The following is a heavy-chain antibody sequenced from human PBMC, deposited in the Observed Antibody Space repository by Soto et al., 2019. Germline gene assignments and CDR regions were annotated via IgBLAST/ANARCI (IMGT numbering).Heavy chain of an antibody. D-gene: IGHD2-2*02. J-gene: IGHJ6*03. V-gene: IGHV4-39*01. CDR1: GGSITTTSYY. CDR3: VSHIPTLYYDFSYVDV. CDR2: LYSGVST. Sequence: QLQLQESGPGLLKPSETLSLTCTVSGGSITTTSYYWVWIRQPPGQGLEWIGSLYSGVSTYYNPSLKSLGTISADTSKHQVSLRLNSVTASDTAVYYCVSHIPTLYYDFSYVDVWCRGTTVTVSS.